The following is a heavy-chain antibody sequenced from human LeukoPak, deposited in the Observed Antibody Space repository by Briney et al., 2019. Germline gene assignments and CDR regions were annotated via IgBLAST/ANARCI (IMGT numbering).Heavy chain of an antibody. CDR2: INPNSGGT. Sequence: ASVKLSFKASGYTFIDYYIHWVRHAPGQGLEWMGWINPNSGGTNYAQNFQARVTMTKDRSISTAYMELSRLRSDDTAVYYCAKDHTIRCFDSGGQGTVVTVSS. CDR1: GYTFIDYY. CDR3: AKDHTIRCFDS. V-gene: IGHV1-2*02. J-gene: IGHJ4*02. D-gene: IGHD2-8*01.